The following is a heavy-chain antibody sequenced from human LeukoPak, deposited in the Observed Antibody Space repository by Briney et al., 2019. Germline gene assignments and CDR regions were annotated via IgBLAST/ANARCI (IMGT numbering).Heavy chain of an antibody. CDR1: GYSISSGYY. V-gene: IGHV4-38-2*02. Sequence: SETMSLTCTVSGYSISSGYYWGWIRQPPGKGLEWIGSIYHSGSTYYNPSLKSRVTISVDTSKNQFSLKLSSVTAADTAVYYCARAQSAATHYFRYNWFDPWGQGTLVTVSS. J-gene: IGHJ5*02. CDR3: ARAQSAATHYFRYNWFDP. D-gene: IGHD2-15*01. CDR2: IYHSGST.